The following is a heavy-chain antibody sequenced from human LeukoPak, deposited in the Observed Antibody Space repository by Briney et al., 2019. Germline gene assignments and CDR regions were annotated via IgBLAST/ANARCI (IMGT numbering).Heavy chain of an antibody. V-gene: IGHV3-23*01. Sequence: PGGSLRLSCAASGFTFSSYAMSWVRQAPGKGLEWVSAISGSGGSTYYADSVKGRFTISRDNSKNTLYLQMNSLRAEDTAVYYCAKDGLGYCSSTSCYGFDYWGQGTLVTVSS. CDR3: AKDGLGYCSSTSCYGFDY. J-gene: IGHJ4*02. CDR2: ISGSGGST. CDR1: GFTFSSYA. D-gene: IGHD2-2*01.